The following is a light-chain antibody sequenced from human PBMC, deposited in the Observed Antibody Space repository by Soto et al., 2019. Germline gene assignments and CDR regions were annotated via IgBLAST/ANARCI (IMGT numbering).Light chain of an antibody. CDR1: TGAVTSGNY. CDR3: LLYYGGSHLV. CDR2: TTN. J-gene: IGLJ2*01. Sequence: QTVVTQEPSLTVSPGGTVTLTCASSTGAVTSGNYPSWFQQKPGQAPRTLIYTTNSRHSWTPARFSGSLLGGKAALTLSGVQPEDEADSYCLLYYGGSHLVFGGGTKLTVL. V-gene: IGLV7-43*01.